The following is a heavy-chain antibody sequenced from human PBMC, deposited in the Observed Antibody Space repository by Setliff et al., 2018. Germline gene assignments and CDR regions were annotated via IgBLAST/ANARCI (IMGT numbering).Heavy chain of an antibody. CDR2: ISAHTGNT. J-gene: IGHJ4*02. D-gene: IGHD2-2*01. Sequence: ASVKVSCKTSGYTFSDYCIAWVRQAPGQGLEWMGWISAHTGNTFYSPKFHGRLTLTTDTSTRAAYMQLRSLDLDDTAVYYCSRLGRFCIRTSRQRLSGGDFWGQGTLVTVSS. V-gene: IGHV1-18*01. CDR1: GYTFSDYC. CDR3: SRLGRFCIRTSRQRLSGGDF.